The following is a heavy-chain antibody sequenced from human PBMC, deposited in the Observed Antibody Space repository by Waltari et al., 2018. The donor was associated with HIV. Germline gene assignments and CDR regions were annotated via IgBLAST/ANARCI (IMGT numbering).Heavy chain of an antibody. Sequence: QVQLVQPGAEVKKPGASVKVSSKTSGYTFVDYAIHWVRQDPGQRLEWMGWINTGNGNTKYSQEFQGRVSITRDTSASTVFMELSRLRSEDTALYYCTRDEFSSWSQSGGMDVWGQGTTVTVS. CDR3: TRDEFSSWSQSGGMDV. V-gene: IGHV1-3*04. CDR2: INTGNGNT. CDR1: GYTFVDYA. D-gene: IGHD6-13*01. J-gene: IGHJ6*02.